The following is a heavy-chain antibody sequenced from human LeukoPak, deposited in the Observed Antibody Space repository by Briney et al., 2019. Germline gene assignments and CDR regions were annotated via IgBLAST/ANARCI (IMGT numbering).Heavy chain of an antibody. CDR1: GYSFTSYW. V-gene: IGHV5-51*01. D-gene: IGHD2-2*01. CDR3: ARNIVVVPAAMVPYAFDI. J-gene: IGHJ3*02. CDR2: IYPGDSDT. Sequence: GVSLKISFKGSGYSFTSYWIGWVRQMPGKGLEWMGIIYPGDSDTRYSPSFQGQVTISADKSISTAYLQWSSLKASDTAMYYCARNIVVVPAAMVPYAFDIWGQGTMVTVSS.